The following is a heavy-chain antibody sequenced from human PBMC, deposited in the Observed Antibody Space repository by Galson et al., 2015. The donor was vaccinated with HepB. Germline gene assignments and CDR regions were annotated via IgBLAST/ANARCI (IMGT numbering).Heavy chain of an antibody. V-gene: IGHV3-74*01. Sequence: SLRLSCATSGFSFSSFWMNWVRRVPGKGLLWVSRISRGGNTRNYADSVEGRFTISRDNANNALYLEMNSLRAEDTAVYYCARGASYYDWTGYPDERYCGMDVCGQWTTVIVSS. J-gene: IGHJ6*02. D-gene: IGHD3/OR15-3a*01. CDR2: ISRGGNTR. CDR3: ARGASYYDWTGYPDERYCGMDV. CDR1: GFSFSSFW.